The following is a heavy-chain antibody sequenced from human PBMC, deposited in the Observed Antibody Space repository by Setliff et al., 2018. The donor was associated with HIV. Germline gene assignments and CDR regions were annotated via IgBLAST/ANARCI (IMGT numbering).Heavy chain of an antibody. CDR3: VNSGYDGDYYYYYMDV. J-gene: IGHJ6*03. CDR2: LYDTGRT. Sequence: SETLSLTCSVSGGSVIKDKFYWGWIRQAPAKGLEWIGTLYDTGRTYYNPPLKSWVSIFVDTTKNEFSLNLRSVTAADTAVYFCVNSGYDGDYYYYYMDVWGKGTTVTVSS. D-gene: IGHD5-12*01. V-gene: IGHV4-39*01. CDR1: GGSVIKDKFY.